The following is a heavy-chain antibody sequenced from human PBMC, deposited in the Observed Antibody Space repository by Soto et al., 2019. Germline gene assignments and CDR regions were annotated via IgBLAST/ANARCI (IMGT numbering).Heavy chain of an antibody. CDR3: ARTYSSGWSLSPSDY. J-gene: IGHJ4*01. Sequence: QVQRVQSGAEVRKPGASVRVSCKASGYSFTSYGISWVRQAPGRGLEWMGWISAYTGDTKNTQNFQGRVTLSTETSASTVYMDLGSLRSDFTAVYYCARTYSSGWSLSPSDYWGHGTMVTVSS. CDR2: ISAYTGDT. CDR1: GYSFTSYG. D-gene: IGHD6-19*01. V-gene: IGHV1-18*04.